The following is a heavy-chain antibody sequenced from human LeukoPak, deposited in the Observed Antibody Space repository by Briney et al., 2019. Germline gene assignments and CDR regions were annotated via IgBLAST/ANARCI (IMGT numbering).Heavy chain of an antibody. CDR3: AKARSVADAFDI. D-gene: IGHD6-19*01. CDR1: GVSVSTYA. V-gene: IGHV3-23*01. CDR2: ITGSDDAT. Sequence: PGGSLRLSCAASGVSVSTYAMSWVRQAPGKGLEWVSAITGSDDATYHADSVKGRFTVARDRSKNTLYLEMNGLRAEDTAVYHCAKARSVADAFDIWGNGAMVTVYS. J-gene: IGHJ3*02.